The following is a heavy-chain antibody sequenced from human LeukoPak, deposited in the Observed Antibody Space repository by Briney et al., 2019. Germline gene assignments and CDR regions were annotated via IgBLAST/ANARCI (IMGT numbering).Heavy chain of an antibody. CDR1: GGSINNFY. V-gene: IGHV4-59*01. J-gene: IGHJ6*04. Sequence: KPSETLSLTCTVSGGSINNFYWSWLRQPPGGGLEWIGYIYYSGSTNYNPSLKSRVTISVDTSKNQFSLKLSSVTAADTAVYYCARLARLTLIRGVTGYHSLDVWGKGTKVTVSS. CDR3: ARLARLTLIRGVTGYHSLDV. CDR2: IYYSGST. D-gene: IGHD3-10*01.